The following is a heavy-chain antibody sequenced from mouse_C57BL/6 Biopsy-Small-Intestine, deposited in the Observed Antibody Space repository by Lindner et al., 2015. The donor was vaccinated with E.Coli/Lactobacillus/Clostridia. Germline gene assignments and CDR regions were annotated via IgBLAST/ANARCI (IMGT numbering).Heavy chain of an antibody. CDR1: GYTFTSHW. CDR2: INPSNGGT. J-gene: IGHJ2*01. V-gene: IGHV1-53*01. CDR3: AREAGYYNDY. Sequence: VQLQESGAELARPGASVKLSCKASGYTFTSHWMHWVKQRPGQGLEWIGNINPSNGGTNYNEKFKGKATLTADKSSSTAYMQLSSLTSEDSAVYFCAREAGYYNDYWGQGTTLTVSS.